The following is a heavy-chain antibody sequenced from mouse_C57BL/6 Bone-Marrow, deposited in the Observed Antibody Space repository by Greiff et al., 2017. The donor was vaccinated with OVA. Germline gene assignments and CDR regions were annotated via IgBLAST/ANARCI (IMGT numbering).Heavy chain of an antibody. CDR3: ASDPWFAY. J-gene: IGHJ3*01. CDR2: ISNGGGST. V-gene: IGHV5-12*01. Sequence: EVQRVESGGGLVQPGGSLKLSCAASVFTFSDYYMYWVRQTPEKRLEWVAYISNGGGSTYYPDTVKGRFTISRDHAKNTLYLQMSRLKSEDTAMYYCASDPWFAYWGQGTLVTVSA. CDR1: VFTFSDYY.